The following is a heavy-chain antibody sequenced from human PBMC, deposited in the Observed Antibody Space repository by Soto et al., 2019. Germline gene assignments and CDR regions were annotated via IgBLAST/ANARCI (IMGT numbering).Heavy chain of an antibody. CDR2: ISWNSGSI. V-gene: IGHV3-9*01. Sequence: PGGSLRLSCAASGFTFDDYAMHWVRQAPGKGLEWVSGISWNSGSIGYADSVKGRFTISRDNAKNSLYLQMNSLRAEDTALYYCAAASDIVVVPAANPLYYYYYMDVWGKGTTVTVSS. CDR1: GFTFDDYA. CDR3: AAASDIVVVPAANPLYYYYYMDV. J-gene: IGHJ6*03. D-gene: IGHD2-2*01.